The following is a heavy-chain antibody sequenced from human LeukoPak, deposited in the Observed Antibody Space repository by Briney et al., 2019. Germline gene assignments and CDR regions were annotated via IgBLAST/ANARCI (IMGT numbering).Heavy chain of an antibody. CDR1: GGSISSYY. Sequence: ASETLSLTCTVSGGSISSYYWSWIRQPAGKGLEWIGRIYTSGSTNYNPSLKSRVTMSVDTSKNQFSLKLSSVTAADTAVYYCAREPSFTVTTGRYYYYYYYMDVWGKGTTVTISS. D-gene: IGHD4-17*01. CDR2: IYTSGST. CDR3: AREPSFTVTTGRYYYYYYYMDV. V-gene: IGHV4-4*07. J-gene: IGHJ6*03.